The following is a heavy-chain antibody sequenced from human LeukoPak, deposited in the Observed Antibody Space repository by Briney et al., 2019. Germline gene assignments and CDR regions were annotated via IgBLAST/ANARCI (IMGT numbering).Heavy chain of an antibody. V-gene: IGHV3-48*03. J-gene: IGHJ4*02. D-gene: IGHD1-26*01. CDR3: ARDDILVGAYDY. CDR1: GFTFSSYE. CDR2: ISSSGSTI. Sequence: GGPLRLSCAAPGFTFSSYEMHWVRQAPGKGLEWVSYISSSGSTIYYADSVKGRFTISRDNAKNSLYLQMNSLRAEDTAVYYCARDDILVGAYDYWGQGTLVTVSS.